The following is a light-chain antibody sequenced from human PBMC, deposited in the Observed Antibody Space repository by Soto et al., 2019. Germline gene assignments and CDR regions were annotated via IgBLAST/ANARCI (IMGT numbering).Light chain of an antibody. V-gene: IGKV3-15*01. CDR2: GAS. J-gene: IGKJ2*01. CDR3: QQYDYWPPYT. CDR1: QSIRDN. Sequence: EIVMTQSPATLSVSPGERAIVSCRASQSIRDNLAWYQQTPGRAPRLLIYGASIRATGVPARFSGSGSGTEFALTLSSRQSEDFAVYYCQQYDYWPPYTFGQGTKVEIK.